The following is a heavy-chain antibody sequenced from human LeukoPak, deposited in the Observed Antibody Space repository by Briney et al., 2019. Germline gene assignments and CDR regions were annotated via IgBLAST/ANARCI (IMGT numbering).Heavy chain of an antibody. CDR2: ISNGGCPT. CDR1: GYTFSHYW. V-gene: IGHV3-7*03. Sequence: GGSLRLSCVASGYTFSHYWMSWVRQTPGKGLEWVASISNGGCPTYYVDSVRGRFTISRDDARNSLFLQMNGLRADDTAVYYCTRENYVPDSWGQGTLVTVSS. J-gene: IGHJ4*02. D-gene: IGHD3-10*02. CDR3: TRENYVPDS.